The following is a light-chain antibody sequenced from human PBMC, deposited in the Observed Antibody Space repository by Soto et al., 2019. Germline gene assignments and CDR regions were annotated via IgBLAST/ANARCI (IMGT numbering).Light chain of an antibody. CDR3: QQYSSSPWT. CDR1: QSVTSSY. J-gene: IGKJ1*01. Sequence: EIVLTQSPGTLSLSPGERATLSYRASQSVTSSYLAWYQLKPGQAPRLVIYGASSRATGIPDRFSGSGSGTDFTLTISRLEPEDFAVYSCQQYSSSPWTFGQGTKVEIK. V-gene: IGKV3-20*01. CDR2: GAS.